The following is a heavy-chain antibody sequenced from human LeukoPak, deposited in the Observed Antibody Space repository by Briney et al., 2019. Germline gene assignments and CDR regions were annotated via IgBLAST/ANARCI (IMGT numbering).Heavy chain of an antibody. CDR1: GFTFSSYS. D-gene: IGHD3-10*01. V-gene: IGHV3-9*01. J-gene: IGHJ4*02. Sequence: GGSLRLSCVASGFTFSSYSMNWVRQAPGKGLEWVSGISWNSGSIGYADSVKGRFTISRDNAKNSLYLQMNSLRAEDTALYYCAKDNAYYYGSGSYDYWGQGTLVTVSS. CDR3: AKDNAYYYGSGSYDY. CDR2: ISWNSGSI.